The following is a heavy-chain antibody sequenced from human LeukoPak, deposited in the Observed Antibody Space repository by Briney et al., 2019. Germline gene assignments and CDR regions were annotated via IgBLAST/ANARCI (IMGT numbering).Heavy chain of an antibody. Sequence: SETLSLTCSVSGDSISIYYWNWIRQSPGKGLEWIGYFFYTGSTNYNPSLKSRVHMSVDTSKNQVSLKLSSVTAADTAVYYCARVGIARGYFDYWGQGTLVTVSS. D-gene: IGHD6-13*01. J-gene: IGHJ4*02. CDR2: FFYTGST. V-gene: IGHV4-59*12. CDR3: ARVGIARGYFDY. CDR1: GDSISIYY.